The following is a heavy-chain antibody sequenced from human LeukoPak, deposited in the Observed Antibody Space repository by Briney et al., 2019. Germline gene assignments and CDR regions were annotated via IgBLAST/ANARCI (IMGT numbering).Heavy chain of an antibody. CDR3: ATLDYSGTNPNS. J-gene: IGHJ5*02. V-gene: IGHV1-24*01. Sequence: ASVKVSCKVSGYTLKEFSMHWVRQAPGKGLEWMGGFEGDEKVYAQEFQGKITMTEDTSTDTAYMELSSLRSEDTAVYFCATLDYSGTNPNSWGLGTLVIVSS. D-gene: IGHD1-26*01. CDR1: GYTLKEFS. CDR2: FEGDEK.